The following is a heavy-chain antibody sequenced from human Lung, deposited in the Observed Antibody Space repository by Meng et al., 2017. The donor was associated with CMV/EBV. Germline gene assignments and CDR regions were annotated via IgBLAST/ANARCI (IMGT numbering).Heavy chain of an antibody. CDR3: ASFPPPGKQWLVTDY. D-gene: IGHD6-19*01. V-gene: IGHV4-4*02. CDR1: VGANSSSNW. J-gene: IGHJ4*02. CDR2: IYHSGST. Sequence: QVQLQQAGPGLVKPSGTLSLTCTVSVGANSSSNWWSWVRQPPGKGLEWIGEIYHSGSTNYNPSLKSRVTISVDKSKNQFSLKLSSVTAADTDMYYCASFPPPGKQWLVTDYWGQGTLVTVSS.